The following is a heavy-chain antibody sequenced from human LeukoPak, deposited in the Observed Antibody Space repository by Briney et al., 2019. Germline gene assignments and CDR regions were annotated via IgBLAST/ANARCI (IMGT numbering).Heavy chain of an antibody. V-gene: IGHV3-21*01. CDR3: ARVPPHYYYGMDV. CDR2: ISSSSSYI. D-gene: IGHD1-14*01. CDR1: GFTFSSYS. J-gene: IGHJ6*02. Sequence: GGSLRLSCAASGFTFSSYSMNWVRQAPGKGLEWVSSISSSSSYIYYADSVKGRFTISRDNAKNSLYLQMNSLRAEDTAVYYCARVPPHYYYGMDVRGQGTTVTVSS.